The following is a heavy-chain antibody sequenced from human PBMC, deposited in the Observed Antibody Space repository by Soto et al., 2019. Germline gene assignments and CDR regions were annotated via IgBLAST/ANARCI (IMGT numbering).Heavy chain of an antibody. CDR2: IIPILGIA. CDR3: ASTSADGYNSAFDY. V-gene: IGHV1-69*02. D-gene: IGHD5-12*01. Sequence: VASVKVSCKASGGSFSSYTISWVRQAPGQGLEWMGRIIPILGIANYAQKFQGRVTITADKSTSTAYMELSSLRSEDTAVYYCASTSADGYNSAFDYWGQGTLVTVSS. J-gene: IGHJ4*02. CDR1: GGSFSSYT.